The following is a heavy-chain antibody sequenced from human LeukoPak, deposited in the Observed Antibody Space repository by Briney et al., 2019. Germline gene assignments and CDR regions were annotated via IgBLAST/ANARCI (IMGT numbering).Heavy chain of an antibody. CDR1: GFTFSNNW. Sequence: GGSLRLSCAASGFTFSNNWMSWVRQAPGKGLEWVASMNQDGGEKYYVDSAKGRFTISRDNVKNLLYLQMNSLRAEDTALYYCARDQGYRDYSWGQGTLVTVSS. CDR3: ARDQGYRDYS. CDR2: MNQDGGEK. V-gene: IGHV3-7*01. D-gene: IGHD5-12*01. J-gene: IGHJ5*02.